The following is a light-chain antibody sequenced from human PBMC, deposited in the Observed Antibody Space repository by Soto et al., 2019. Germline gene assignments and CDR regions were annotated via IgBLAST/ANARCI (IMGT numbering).Light chain of an antibody. Sequence: EIVLTQSPGTLSLSPGERATLSCRASQSISSSSLAWYQQKPGQAPRLLIYGASSRATGIPDKFSGSGSGADFTLTISSLEPEDFAVYYCQQCNDSPLTFGGGTKVEIK. V-gene: IGKV3-20*01. CDR1: QSISSSS. J-gene: IGKJ4*01. CDR2: GAS. CDR3: QQCNDSPLT.